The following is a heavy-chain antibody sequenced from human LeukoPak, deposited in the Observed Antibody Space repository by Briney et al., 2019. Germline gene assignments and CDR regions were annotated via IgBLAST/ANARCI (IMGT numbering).Heavy chain of an antibody. V-gene: IGHV4-4*07. CDR1: GGSISSYY. J-gene: IGHJ3*02. CDR3: ARGAYYYDSSGYFTFHI. D-gene: IGHD3-22*01. Sequence: PSETLSLTCTVSGGSISSYYWSWIRQPAGKGLEWIGRMYTSGSTNYNPSLKSRVTMSVDTSKNQFSLKLSSVTAADTAVYDCARGAYYYDSSGYFTFHIWGQGTMVTVSS. CDR2: MYTSGST.